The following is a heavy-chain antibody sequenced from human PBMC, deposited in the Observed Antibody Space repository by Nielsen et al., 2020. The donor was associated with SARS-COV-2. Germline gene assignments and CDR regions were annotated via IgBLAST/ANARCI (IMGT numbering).Heavy chain of an antibody. D-gene: IGHD3-22*01. CDR3: ARVRITMIVVVDAFDI. Sequence: ESLKISCAVYGGSFSGYYWSWIRQPPGKGLEWIGEINHSGSTNYNPSLKSRVTISVDTSKNQFSLKLSSVTAADTAVYYCARVRITMIVVVDAFDIWGQGTMVTVSS. V-gene: IGHV4-34*01. J-gene: IGHJ3*02. CDR1: GGSFSGYY. CDR2: INHSGST.